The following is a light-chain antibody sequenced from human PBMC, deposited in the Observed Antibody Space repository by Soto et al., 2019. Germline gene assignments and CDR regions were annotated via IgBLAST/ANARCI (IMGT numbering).Light chain of an antibody. CDR1: QSVSSNF. CDR3: QQCASSVT. CDR2: GAS. J-gene: IGKJ1*01. Sequence: EIVLTQSPGSLSLSPGEGATLFCRASQSVSSNFFAWYQQKPGQAPRLLINGASTRATGIPDRFSGSGSGTVFTLTISTLEPEDFAVYYCQQCASSVTFGQGTKVEI. V-gene: IGKV3-20*01.